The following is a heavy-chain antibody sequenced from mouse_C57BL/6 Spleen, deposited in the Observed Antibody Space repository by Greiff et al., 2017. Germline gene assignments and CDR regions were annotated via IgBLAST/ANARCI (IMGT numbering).Heavy chain of an antibody. CDR2: INPNNGGT. Sequence: EVQLQESGPELVKPGASVKMSCKASGYTFTDYNMHWVKQSHGKSLEWIGYINPNNGGTSYNQKFKGKATLTVNKSSSTAYMELRSLTSEDSAVYYCARGGYGNSYFDYWGQGTTRTVSS. CDR1: GYTFTDYN. CDR3: ARGGYGNSYFDY. J-gene: IGHJ2*01. D-gene: IGHD2-1*01. V-gene: IGHV1-22*01.